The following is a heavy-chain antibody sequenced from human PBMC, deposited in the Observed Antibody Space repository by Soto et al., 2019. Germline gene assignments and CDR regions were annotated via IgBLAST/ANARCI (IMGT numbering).Heavy chain of an antibody. D-gene: IGHD5-12*01. J-gene: IGHJ4*02. CDR2: ISSSGTI. Sequence: GGSLRLSCTASGFTFNSYDMNWVRQAPGKGLEWISYISSSGTIYYADSVKGRFTISRDNAKNSLYLQMNSLRDDDTAVYYCARGGYDHRTFADWGPGTLVSLAS. CDR3: ARGGYDHRTFAD. V-gene: IGHV3-48*02. CDR1: GFTFNSYD.